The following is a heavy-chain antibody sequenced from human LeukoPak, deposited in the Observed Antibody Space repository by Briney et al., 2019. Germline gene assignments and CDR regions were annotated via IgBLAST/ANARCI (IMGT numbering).Heavy chain of an antibody. D-gene: IGHD3-9*01. J-gene: IGHJ6*02. Sequence: TSETLSLTCAVYGGSVIGHYWSWIRQPPWKGLEWIGSIYYTGSTYYNLSLKSRVTISVDTSRNQFSLKLSSVTAADTVVYYCAREGGWNYDALTGYYNGMDVWGQGTTITVSS. CDR3: AREGGWNYDALTGYYNGMDV. CDR1: GGSVIGHY. CDR2: IYYTGST. V-gene: IGHV4-34*11.